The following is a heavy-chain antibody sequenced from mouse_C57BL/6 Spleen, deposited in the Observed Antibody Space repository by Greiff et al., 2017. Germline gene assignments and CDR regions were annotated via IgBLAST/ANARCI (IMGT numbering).Heavy chain of an antibody. D-gene: IGHD1-1*01. Sequence: VQLQQSGPELVKPGASVKISCKASGYTFTDYYMNWVKQSHGKSLEWIGDINPNNGGTSYNQKFKGKATLTVDKSSSTAYMELRSLTSEDSAVYYCARCTTVVERLYAMDYWGQGTSVTVSS. J-gene: IGHJ4*01. CDR3: ARCTTVVERLYAMDY. CDR2: INPNNGGT. V-gene: IGHV1-26*01. CDR1: GYTFTDYY.